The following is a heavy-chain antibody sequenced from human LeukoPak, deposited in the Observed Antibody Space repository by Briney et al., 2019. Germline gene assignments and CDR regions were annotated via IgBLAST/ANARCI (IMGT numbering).Heavy chain of an antibody. D-gene: IGHD3-10*01. J-gene: IGHJ4*02. Sequence: PGGSLRLSCAGSGITFSNYWMTWVRQAPGKGLEWVATIKQDGSEKYYVDSEKGRFTISRDNTKNSLYLQMNSLRVEDTAVYYCARGLWYGVVWGQGTLVTVSS. CDR2: IKQDGSEK. CDR3: ARGLWYGVV. CDR1: GITFSNYW. V-gene: IGHV3-7*01.